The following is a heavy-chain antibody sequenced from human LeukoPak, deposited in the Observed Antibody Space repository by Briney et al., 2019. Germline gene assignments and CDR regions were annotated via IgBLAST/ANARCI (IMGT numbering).Heavy chain of an antibody. J-gene: IGHJ4*02. V-gene: IGHV1-18*01. Sequence: ASVKVSCKASGHTFTSYGISWVRQAPGQGLEWMGWISAYNGNTNYAQKLQGRVTMTTDTSTSTAYMELRSLRSDDTAVYYCARAHYYDSSGYPRDYWGQGTLVTVSS. CDR3: ARAHYYDSSGYPRDY. CDR2: ISAYNGNT. CDR1: GHTFTSYG. D-gene: IGHD3-22*01.